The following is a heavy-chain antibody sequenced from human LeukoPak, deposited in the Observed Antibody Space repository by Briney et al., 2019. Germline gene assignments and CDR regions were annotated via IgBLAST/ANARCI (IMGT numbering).Heavy chain of an antibody. Sequence: PGGSLRLSCAASGFTFSSYGMHWVRLAPGKGLEWVAVIWYDGSNKYYADSVKGRFTISRDNSKNTLYLQMNSLRAEDTAVYYCARSYEARPVYMDVWGKGTTVTVSS. V-gene: IGHV3-33*01. J-gene: IGHJ6*03. CDR2: IWYDGSNK. CDR3: ARSYEARPVYMDV. CDR1: GFTFSSYG. D-gene: IGHD6-6*01.